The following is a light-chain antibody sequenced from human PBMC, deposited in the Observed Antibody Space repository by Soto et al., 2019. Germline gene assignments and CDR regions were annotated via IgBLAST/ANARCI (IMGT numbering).Light chain of an antibody. CDR1: QSVSSN. CDR3: QQYNNWPPT. CDR2: GAS. Sequence: EIVMTQSPATLSVSPGERATLSCRASQSVSSNLAWYQQKPGQAPRLLIYGASTRATGISARFSGSRSGTEFTLNISSLQYEDFEVYYCQQYNNWPPTFGQGTRLEIK. J-gene: IGKJ5*01. V-gene: IGKV3-15*01.